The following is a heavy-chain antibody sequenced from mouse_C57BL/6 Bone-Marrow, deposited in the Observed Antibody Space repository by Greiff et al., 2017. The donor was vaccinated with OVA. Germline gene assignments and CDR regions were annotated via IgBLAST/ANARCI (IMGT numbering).Heavy chain of an antibody. CDR2: IDPETGGT. CDR3: TRGYSNCYAMDY. J-gene: IGHJ4*01. CDR1: GYTFTDYE. D-gene: IGHD2-5*01. Sequence: QVQLQQSGAELVRPGASVTLSCKASGYTFTDYEMHWVKQTPVHGLEWIGAIDPETGGTAYNQKFKGKAKLTADKSSSTAYMELRSLTSEDSAVYYCTRGYSNCYAMDYWGQGTSVTVSS. V-gene: IGHV1-15*01.